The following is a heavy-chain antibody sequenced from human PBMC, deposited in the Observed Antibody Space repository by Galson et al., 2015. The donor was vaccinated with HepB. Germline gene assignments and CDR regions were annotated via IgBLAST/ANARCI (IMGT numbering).Heavy chain of an antibody. CDR1: GFTFRNYA. Sequence: SLRLSCAASGFTFRNYAMHWVRQAPGKGLEWVAVISYDGRNKEYADSVKGRFTISRDSSKNTLNLQMSGLRPDDTAVYYCARVGREGYNSGYYYYYYDMDVWGQGTTVTVSS. CDR2: ISYDGRNK. J-gene: IGHJ6*02. D-gene: IGHD5-24*01. V-gene: IGHV3-30*04. CDR3: ARVGREGYNSGYYYYYYDMDV.